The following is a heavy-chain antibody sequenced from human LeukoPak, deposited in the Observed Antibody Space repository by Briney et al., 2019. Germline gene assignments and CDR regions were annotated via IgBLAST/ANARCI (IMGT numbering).Heavy chain of an antibody. V-gene: IGHV4-38-2*01. J-gene: IGHJ4*02. D-gene: IGHD5-24*01. CDR1: GVFISSGYH. Sequence: SETLSLTCAVEGVFISSGYHWGWIRQPPGKGLEWIGTVCHGVTYYDPSLKSRVSISADTSKNPFSLNLSSVTAADTAVYYCARGGARSREGYNSELGNWGQGTLVTVSS. CDR2: VCHGVT. CDR3: ARGGARSREGYNSELGN.